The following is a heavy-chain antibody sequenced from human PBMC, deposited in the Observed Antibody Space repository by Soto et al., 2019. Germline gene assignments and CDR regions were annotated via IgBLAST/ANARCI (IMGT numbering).Heavy chain of an antibody. CDR3: AREMIPMIMGGMSAMDV. D-gene: IGHD3-22*01. CDR2: ISFDGTNK. CDR1: KFTFASYV. V-gene: IGHV3-30*04. J-gene: IGHJ6*02. Sequence: QVQLVESGGGVVQPERSQRLSCTASKFTFASYVMHWVRQAPGEGLEWVALISFDGTNKYYADSVKGRFTISRDNSMNTMYLQMNSLRPEYSAVYYCAREMIPMIMGGMSAMDVWGQGTTVTVS.